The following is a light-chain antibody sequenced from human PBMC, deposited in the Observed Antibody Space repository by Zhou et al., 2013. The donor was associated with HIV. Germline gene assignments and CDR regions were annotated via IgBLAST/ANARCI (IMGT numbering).Light chain of an antibody. CDR1: HNIKNY. Sequence: DIQMTQSPSSLSASVGDRVTITCRASHNIKNYLNWYQQKPGKAPKLLIFASSSWQTGAPSRFSGSGSGTDFTLTISSLQPEDFAVYYCQQSHSMPLTFGGGPRWTSN. CDR3: QQSHSMPLT. CDR2: ASS. V-gene: IGKV1-39*01. J-gene: IGKJ4*01.